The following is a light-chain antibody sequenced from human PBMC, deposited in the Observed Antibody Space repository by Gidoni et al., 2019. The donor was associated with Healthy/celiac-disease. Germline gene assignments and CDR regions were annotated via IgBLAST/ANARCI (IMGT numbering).Light chain of an antibody. Sequence: DIQMTQSPSSLSASVGDRVTITCRASQSISSYLNWYQQNPGKAPKLLIYAASSLQSGVPSRFSGSGSGTDFTLTISSLPPEDFATYYCQQSYSTLWTFGQXTKVEIK. CDR2: AAS. V-gene: IGKV1-39*01. CDR3: QQSYSTLWT. J-gene: IGKJ1*01. CDR1: QSISSY.